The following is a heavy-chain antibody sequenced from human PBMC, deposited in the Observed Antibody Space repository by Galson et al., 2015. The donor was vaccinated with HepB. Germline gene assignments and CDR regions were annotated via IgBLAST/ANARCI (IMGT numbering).Heavy chain of an antibody. J-gene: IGHJ2*01. Sequence: SVKVSCKASGGTFSSYAISWVRQAPGQGLEWMGGIIPIFGTANYAQKFQGRVTITADKSTSTAYMELSSLRSEDTAVYYCARGEIDVREALTLRQVGYCGGDCYSHYWYFDLWGRGTLVTVSS. CDR1: GGTFSSYA. V-gene: IGHV1-69*06. CDR3: ARGEIDVREALTLRQVGYCGGDCYSHYWYFDL. D-gene: IGHD2-21*02. CDR2: IIPIFGTA.